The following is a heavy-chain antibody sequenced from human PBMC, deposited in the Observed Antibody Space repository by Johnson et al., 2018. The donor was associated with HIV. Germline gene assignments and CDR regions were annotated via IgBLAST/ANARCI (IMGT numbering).Heavy chain of an antibody. V-gene: IGHV3-30*03. D-gene: IGHD5/OR15-5a*01. Sequence: QVHLVESGGGVVQPGRSLRLSCAASGFTFSSYGMHWVRQAPGKGLEWVAVKSYDGSNKYYADSVKGRFTISRDNSKNTLYLKMNSLRAEDTAVYYCALYPPDAFDIWGQGTMVTVSS. CDR2: KSYDGSNK. J-gene: IGHJ3*02. CDR1: GFTFSSYG. CDR3: ALYPPDAFDI.